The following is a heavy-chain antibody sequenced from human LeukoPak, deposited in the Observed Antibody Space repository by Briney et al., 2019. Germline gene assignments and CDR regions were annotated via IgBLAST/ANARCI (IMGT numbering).Heavy chain of an antibody. CDR3: ARDHYDGSGYPIDAFDI. CDR1: GGSISSYY. Sequence: SETLSLTCTVSGGSISSYYWSWIRQPAGKGLEWIGRIYTSGSTNYNPSLKGRVTMSVDTSKNQFSLKLSSVTAADTAVYYCARDHYDGSGYPIDAFDIWGQGTMVTVSS. CDR2: IYTSGST. J-gene: IGHJ3*02. V-gene: IGHV4-4*07. D-gene: IGHD3-22*01.